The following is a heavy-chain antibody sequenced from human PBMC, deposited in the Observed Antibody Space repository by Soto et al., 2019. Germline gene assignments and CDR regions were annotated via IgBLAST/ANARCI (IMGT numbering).Heavy chain of an antibody. J-gene: IGHJ5*02. Sequence: QVQLVESGGGVVQPGRSLRLSCAASGFTFSSYGMHWVRQAPGKGLEWVAVIWYDGRNKYYADSVKGRFTISRDNSKNTLYLKMNSPRAQDTAVYYGAREVRGYQEEKEKVNWFDPWGQGTLVTVSS. CDR2: IWYDGRNK. CDR1: GFTFSSYG. V-gene: IGHV3-33*01. CDR3: AREVRGYQEEKEKVNWFDP. D-gene: IGHD2-2*01.